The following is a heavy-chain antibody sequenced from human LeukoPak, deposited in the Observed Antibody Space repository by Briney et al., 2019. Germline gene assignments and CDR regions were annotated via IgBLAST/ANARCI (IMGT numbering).Heavy chain of an antibody. Sequence: GGSLRLSCAASGFTFSSYEMNWVRQAPGKGLEWVSYISSSGSTIYYADFVKGRFTISRDNSKNTLYVQMNSLRGEDTAVYYCAKDRGSYFDYWGQGTLVTVSS. J-gene: IGHJ4*02. D-gene: IGHD1-26*01. CDR3: AKDRGSYFDY. CDR2: ISSSGSTI. V-gene: IGHV3-48*03. CDR1: GFTFSSYE.